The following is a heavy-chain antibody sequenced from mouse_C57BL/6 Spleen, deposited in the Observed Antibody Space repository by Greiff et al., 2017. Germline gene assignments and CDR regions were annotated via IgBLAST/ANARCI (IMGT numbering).Heavy chain of an antibody. CDR3: ARSGYGSSYNYAMDY. CDR2: IDPSDSYT. V-gene: IGHV1-50*01. J-gene: IGHJ4*01. CDR1: GYTFTSYW. D-gene: IGHD1-1*01. Sequence: VKLQQPGAELVKPGASVKLSCKASGYTFTSYWMQWVKQRPGQGLEWIGEIDPSDSYTNYNQKFKGKATLTVDTSSSTAYMQLSSLTSEDSAVYYCARSGYGSSYNYAMDYWGQGTSVTVSS.